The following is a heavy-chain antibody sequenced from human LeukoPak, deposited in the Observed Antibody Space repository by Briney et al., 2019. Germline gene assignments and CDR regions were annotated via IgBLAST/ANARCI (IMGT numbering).Heavy chain of an antibody. CDR1: GGSFSGYY. Sequence: SETLSLTCAVYGGSFSGYYWSWIRQPPGKGLEWIGEINHSGSTNYNPSLKSRVTISVDTSKNQFSLKLSSVTAADTAVYYCARERGTTVVRWDYWGQGTQVTVSS. V-gene: IGHV4-34*01. D-gene: IGHD4-23*01. CDR2: INHSGST. CDR3: ARERGTTVVRWDY. J-gene: IGHJ4*02.